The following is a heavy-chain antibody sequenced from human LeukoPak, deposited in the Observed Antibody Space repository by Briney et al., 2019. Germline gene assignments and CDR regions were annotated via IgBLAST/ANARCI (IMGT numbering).Heavy chain of an antibody. J-gene: IGHJ4*02. CDR2: INPNSGGT. Sequence: ASVRVSCKASGYTFTGYYMHWVRQAPGQGLEWMGRINPNSGGTNYAQKFQGRVTMTRDTSISTAYMELSRLRSDDTAVYYCARESSVWYYHYWGQGTLVTVSS. D-gene: IGHD6-19*01. V-gene: IGHV1-2*06. CDR1: GYTFTGYY. CDR3: ARESSVWYYHY.